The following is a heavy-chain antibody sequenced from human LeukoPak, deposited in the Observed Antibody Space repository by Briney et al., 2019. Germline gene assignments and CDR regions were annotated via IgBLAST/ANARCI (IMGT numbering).Heavy chain of an antibody. CDR1: GFTFSSYA. D-gene: IGHD1-1*01. CDR3: AEASWVSNADAVL. V-gene: IGHV3-23*01. J-gene: IGHJ4*02. Sequence: GGSLRLSCAASGFTFSSYAMSWVREAPARGLEWVSSLRGNGDTFYADSVKGRFTLSRDESRNTVYLQLNNLRVVDTAVYYCAEASWVSNADAVLWGQGTVVTVSS. CDR2: LRGNGDT.